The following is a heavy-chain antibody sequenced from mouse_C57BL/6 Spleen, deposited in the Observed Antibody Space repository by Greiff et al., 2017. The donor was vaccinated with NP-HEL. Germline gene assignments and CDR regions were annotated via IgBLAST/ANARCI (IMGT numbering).Heavy chain of an antibody. CDR3: TTGIYYDVFDY. CDR1: GFNIKDYY. Sequence: VQLQQSGAELVTPGASVKLSCTASGFNIKDYYMHWVKQRPEQGLEWIGRIDPEDGDTEYAPKFQGKATMTGDTSSNTAYLQLSSRTSEDTAVYYCTTGIYYDVFDYWGQGTTLTVSS. D-gene: IGHD2-4*01. CDR2: IDPEDGDT. J-gene: IGHJ2*01. V-gene: IGHV14-1*01.